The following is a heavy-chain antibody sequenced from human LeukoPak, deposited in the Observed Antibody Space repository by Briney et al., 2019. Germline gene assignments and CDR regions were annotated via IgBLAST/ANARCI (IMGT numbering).Heavy chain of an antibody. CDR3: ARGRAGLDY. V-gene: IGHV3-30-3*01. Sequence: GGSLRLSCAASGFTFSSYAMHWVRQAQGQGLEWVAVISYDGSNKYYADSVKGRFTISRDNSKNTLYLQMNSLRAEDTAVYYCARGRAGLDYWGQGTLVTVSS. CDR1: GFTFSSYA. J-gene: IGHJ4*02. CDR2: ISYDGSNK.